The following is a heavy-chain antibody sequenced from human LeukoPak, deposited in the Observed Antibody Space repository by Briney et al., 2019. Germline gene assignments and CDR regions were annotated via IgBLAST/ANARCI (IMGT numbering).Heavy chain of an antibody. Sequence: GGSLRLSCAASGFTFRSYWMSWVRQAPGKGLEWVASVKEDGSEEYSVDSVKGRFTISRDNAKNSLYLQMDSLRAEDTAVYYCARLGYCSSGSCFYGMDVWGRGTTVTVSS. CDR1: GFTFRSYW. J-gene: IGHJ6*02. V-gene: IGHV3-7*05. CDR2: VKEDGSEE. CDR3: ARLGYCSSGSCFYGMDV. D-gene: IGHD2-15*01.